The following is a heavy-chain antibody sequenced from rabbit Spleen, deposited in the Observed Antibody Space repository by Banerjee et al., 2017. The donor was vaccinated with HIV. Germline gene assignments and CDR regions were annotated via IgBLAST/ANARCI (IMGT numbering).Heavy chain of an antibody. Sequence: QEQLVESGGGLVQPTGSLTLTCKASGFSFGDRDVMCWVRQAPGKGLEWIACINAVTGKAVYASWAKGRFTFSKTSSTTVTLQMTSLTAADTATYFCARSDNNIVRGCNLWGPGTLVTVS. CDR3: ARSDNNIVRGCNL. J-gene: IGHJ4*01. CDR1: GFSFGDRDV. D-gene: IGHD4-2*01. V-gene: IGHV1S45*01. CDR2: INAVTGKA.